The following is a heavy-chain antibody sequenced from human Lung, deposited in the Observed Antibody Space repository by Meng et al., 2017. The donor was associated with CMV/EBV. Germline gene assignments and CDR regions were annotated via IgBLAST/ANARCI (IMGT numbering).Heavy chain of an antibody. J-gene: IGHJ6*02. CDR1: GFTFSTHT. V-gene: IGHV3-21*01. Sequence: GGSXRLXCAASGFTFSTHTMNWVRQAPGKGLEWVSSISSRSGSYIYYADSVKGRFTISRDNAKNSLYLQMNSLRAEDTAVYYCARDSTVSRRWDGMDVWGQGXTVTGSS. CDR3: ARDSTVSRRWDGMDV. D-gene: IGHD4-11*01. CDR2: ISSRSGSYI.